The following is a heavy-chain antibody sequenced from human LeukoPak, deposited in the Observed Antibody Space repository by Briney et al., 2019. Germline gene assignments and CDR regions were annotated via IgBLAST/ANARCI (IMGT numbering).Heavy chain of an antibody. CDR1: VGSLSSYY. J-gene: IGHJ4*02. CDR2: IYTSGST. CDR3: ARESEAGFDY. V-gene: IGHV4-4*07. Sequence: SETLSLTCTVPVGSLSSYYWSGIWQPAGKGLEWIGRIYTSGSTNYIPSLKSRVTMSVDTSRNQFSLKLSSVTAADTAVYYCARESEAGFDYWGQGTLVTVSS.